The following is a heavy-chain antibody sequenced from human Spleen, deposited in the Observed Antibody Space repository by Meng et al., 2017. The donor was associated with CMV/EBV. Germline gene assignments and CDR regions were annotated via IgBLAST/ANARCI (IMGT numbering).Heavy chain of an antibody. CDR3: ARGRGYCSSTSCYCNY. CDR1: EFTFDDYG. CDR2: ISSSSSYI. V-gene: IGHV3-21*01. D-gene: IGHD2-2*01. J-gene: IGHJ4*02. Sequence: GGSLRLSCAASEFTFDDYGMSWVRQAPGKGLEWVSSISSSSSYIYYADSVKGRFTISRDNAKNSLYLQMNSLRAEDTAVYYCARGRGYCSSTSCYCNYWGQGTLVTVSS.